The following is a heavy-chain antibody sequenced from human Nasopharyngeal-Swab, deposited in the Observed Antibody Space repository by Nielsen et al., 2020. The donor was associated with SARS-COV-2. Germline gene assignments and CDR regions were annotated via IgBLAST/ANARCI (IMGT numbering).Heavy chain of an antibody. D-gene: IGHD3-16*01. Sequence: RQMPRKGLERIGCIYYSGSTYYNPSLKSGVTISVDTSKNQFSLKLSSVTAADTAVYYCARSVARAPRHEGDYYYGMDVWGQGTTVTVSS. CDR2: IYYSGST. CDR3: ARSVARAPRHEGDYYYGMDV. J-gene: IGHJ6*02. V-gene: IGHV4-39*01.